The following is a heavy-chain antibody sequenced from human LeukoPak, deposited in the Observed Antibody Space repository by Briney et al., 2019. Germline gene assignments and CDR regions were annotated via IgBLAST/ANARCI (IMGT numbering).Heavy chain of an antibody. CDR3: AKDMGAKVVGTFDI. CDR1: GFTFSSSA. CDR2: INNVGSHI. D-gene: IGHD2-15*01. V-gene: IGHV3-21*04. J-gene: IGHJ3*02. Sequence: GGSLRLSCAASGFTFSSSAMNWVRQAPGKGLEWVSSINNVGSHIYYADSVKGRFTISRDNSKSSLYLQMNSLRTEDTALYYCAKDMGAKVVGTFDIWGQGTMVTVSS.